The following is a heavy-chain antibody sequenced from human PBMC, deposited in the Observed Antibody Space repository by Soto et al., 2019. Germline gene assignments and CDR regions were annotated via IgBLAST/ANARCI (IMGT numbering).Heavy chain of an antibody. J-gene: IGHJ6*02. CDR3: AREVVVAATLYYYYGMDV. CDR2: ISAYNGNT. D-gene: IGHD2-15*01. Sequence: GASVKVSCKASGYTFTSYGISWVRQAPGQGLEWMGWISAYNGNTNYAQKLQGRVTMTTDTSTSTAYMELRSLGSDDTAVYYCAREVVVAATLYYYYGMDVWGQGTTVTVS. V-gene: IGHV1-18*04. CDR1: GYTFTSYG.